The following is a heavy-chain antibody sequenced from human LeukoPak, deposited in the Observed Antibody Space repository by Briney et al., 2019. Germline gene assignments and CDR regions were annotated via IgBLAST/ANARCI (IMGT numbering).Heavy chain of an antibody. V-gene: IGHV4-30-4*01. Sequence: PSQTLSLTCTVPGDSISSNDYYWSWIRQPPGKGLEWIGYIYYSGYTYYNPSLKSRVTISVDTSKKQFSLKLSSVTAADTAVYYCASAIIRTPYFDYWGQGTLVTVSS. J-gene: IGHJ4*02. D-gene: IGHD2-2*02. CDR3: ASAIIRTPYFDY. CDR2: IYYSGYT. CDR1: GDSISSNDYY.